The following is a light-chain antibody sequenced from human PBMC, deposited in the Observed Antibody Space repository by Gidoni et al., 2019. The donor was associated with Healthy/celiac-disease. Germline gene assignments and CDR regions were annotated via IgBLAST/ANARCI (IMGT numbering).Light chain of an antibody. CDR1: QSLLHSNGYYY. V-gene: IGKV2-28*01. J-gene: IGKJ4*01. CDR2: LGS. CDR3: MQALQTPGT. Sequence: EIVMTQSRRSLPVTPGEPAAISCRSSQSLLHSNGYYYLDWYLQKPVQSPQLLIYLGSNRASGVPDRFSGSVSGTDFTLKISRVEAEDVGVYYCMQALQTPGTFGGGTKVEIK.